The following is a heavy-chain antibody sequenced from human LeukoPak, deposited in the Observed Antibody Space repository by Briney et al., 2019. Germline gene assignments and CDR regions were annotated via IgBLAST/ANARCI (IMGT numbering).Heavy chain of an antibody. D-gene: IGHD6-19*01. CDR3: AQAGGGWFFDY. Sequence: GESLRLSCAASGFSFSSYAMNWVRQAPGKGLECVSYISGSGTTIYYADSVKGRFTISSDNAKNSLYLQMNSLRDDDTAVYFCAQAGGGWFFDYWGQGTLVTVSS. CDR2: ISGSGTTI. CDR1: GFSFSSYA. V-gene: IGHV3-48*02. J-gene: IGHJ4*02.